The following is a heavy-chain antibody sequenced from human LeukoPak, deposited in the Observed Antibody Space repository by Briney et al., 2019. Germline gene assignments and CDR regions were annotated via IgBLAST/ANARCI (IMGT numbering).Heavy chain of an antibody. CDR2: ISYDGSNK. Sequence: GGSLRLSCAASGFTFSSYAMHWVRQAPGKGLEWVAVISYDGSNKYYADSVKGRFTISRDNSKNTLYLQMNSLRAEDTAVYYCAKGHGDYYYNYMDVWGKGTTVTISS. D-gene: IGHD4-17*01. CDR3: AKGHGDYYYNYMDV. CDR1: GFTFSSYA. J-gene: IGHJ6*03. V-gene: IGHV3-30*04.